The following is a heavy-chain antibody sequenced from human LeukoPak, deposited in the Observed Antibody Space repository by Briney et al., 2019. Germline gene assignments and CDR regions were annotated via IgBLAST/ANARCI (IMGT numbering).Heavy chain of an antibody. V-gene: IGHV1-18*01. CDR1: GYTFTSYG. Sequence: ASVKVSCKASGYTFTSYGIGWVRQAPGQGLEWMGWISAYNGNTNYAQKLQGRVTMTTDTSTSTAYMELRSLRSDDTAVYYCARRVAVAGTSGWFDPWGQGTLVTVSS. CDR2: ISAYNGNT. D-gene: IGHD6-19*01. J-gene: IGHJ5*02. CDR3: ARRVAVAGTSGWFDP.